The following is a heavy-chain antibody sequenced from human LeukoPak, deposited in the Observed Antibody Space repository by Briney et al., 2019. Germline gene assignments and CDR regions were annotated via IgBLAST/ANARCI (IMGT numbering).Heavy chain of an antibody. D-gene: IGHD3-10*01. CDR2: IYYIGNT. CDR3: ARDQVDYYGSGSYYWFDP. J-gene: IGHJ5*02. V-gene: IGHV4-59*12. Sequence: PSETLSLTCTVSGGSISNSYWTWIRQPPGKGLEWIGYIYYIGNTNYNPSLKSRVTMSVDTSKNQFSLKLSSATAADTAVYYCARDQVDYYGSGSYYWFDPWGQGTLVTVSS. CDR1: GGSISNSY.